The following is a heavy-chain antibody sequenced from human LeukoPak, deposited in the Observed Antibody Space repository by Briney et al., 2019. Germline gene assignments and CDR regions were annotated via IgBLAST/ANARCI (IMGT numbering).Heavy chain of an antibody. V-gene: IGHV3-21*01. CDR1: AFTFSIDR. D-gene: IGHD3-10*01. CDR2: VSTSIRYI. CDR3: ASGTRRYYYGSGSYYNRWYYFDY. J-gene: IGHJ4*02. Sequence: GRSLRLSCAASAFTFSIDRINWVRQAPGKWRGWVSSVSTSIRYINKADSVKGRFTISRDTAKNSLYLQMNSLRAEDTAVYYCASGTRRYYYGSGSYYNRWYYFDYWGQGTLVTVSS.